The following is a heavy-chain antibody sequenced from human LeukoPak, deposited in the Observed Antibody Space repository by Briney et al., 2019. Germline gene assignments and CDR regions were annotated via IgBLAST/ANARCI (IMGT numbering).Heavy chain of an antibody. CDR1: GFTFSNYG. CDR3: AKDYGSWPYYLDY. D-gene: IGHD6-13*01. CDR2: IRYDGSNK. Sequence: PGGSLRLSCAASGFTFSNYGMHWVRQAPGKGLEWVAFIRYDGSNKNYADSVKGRFTISRDNSMNTPYLQMNSLRAEDTAVYYCAKDYGSWPYYLDYWGQGTLVTVSS. V-gene: IGHV3-30*02. J-gene: IGHJ4*02.